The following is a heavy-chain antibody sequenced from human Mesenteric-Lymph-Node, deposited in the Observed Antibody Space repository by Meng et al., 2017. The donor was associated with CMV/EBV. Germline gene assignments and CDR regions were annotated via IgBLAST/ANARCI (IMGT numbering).Heavy chain of an antibody. CDR3: ARAPPETDFWSGLYGREYYYYGMDV. V-gene: IGHV4-39*07. J-gene: IGHJ6*02. Sequence: SETLSLTCTVSGGSISSSSYYWGWIRQPPGKGLEWIGSIYYSGSTYYNPSLKSRVTISVDTSKNQFSLKLSSVTAADTAVYYCARAPPETDFWSGLYGREYYYYGMDVWGQGTTVTVSS. CDR1: GGSISSSSYY. CDR2: IYYSGST. D-gene: IGHD3-3*01.